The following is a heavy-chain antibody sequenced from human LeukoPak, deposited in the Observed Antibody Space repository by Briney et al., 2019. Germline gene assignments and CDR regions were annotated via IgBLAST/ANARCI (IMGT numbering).Heavy chain of an antibody. Sequence: SETLSLTCAVSGGSISSSNWWSWVRQPPGKGLEWIGEIYHSGSTNYNPSLKSRVTISVDKSKNQFSLKLSSVTAADTAVYYCARVLNAHDYGDPVVYFDYWGQGTLVTVSS. CDR2: IYHSGST. CDR1: GGSISSSNW. V-gene: IGHV4-4*02. D-gene: IGHD4-17*01. CDR3: ARVLNAHDYGDPVVYFDY. J-gene: IGHJ4*02.